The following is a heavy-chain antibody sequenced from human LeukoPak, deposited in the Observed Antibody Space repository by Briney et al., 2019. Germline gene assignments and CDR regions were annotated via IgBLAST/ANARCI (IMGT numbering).Heavy chain of an antibody. CDR1: GFTFSSYA. D-gene: IGHD5-18*01. CDR3: AKGRTDTSMVFVY. V-gene: IGHV3-23*01. CDR2: ISGSGGST. J-gene: IGHJ4*02. Sequence: GGSLRLSCAASGFTFSSYAMSWVRQAPGKGLEWVSGISGSGGSTVFADSVKGRFTLSRDNSKNTLYLQMNSLRAEDTAVYYCAKGRTDTSMVFVYWGQGTLVTVSS.